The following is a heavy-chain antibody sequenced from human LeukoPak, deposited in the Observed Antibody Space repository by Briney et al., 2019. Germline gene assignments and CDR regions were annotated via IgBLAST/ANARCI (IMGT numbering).Heavy chain of an antibody. Sequence: ASVKVSCKASGYTLTSYGVSWVRQAPGQGLEWMGWISAYNGNTNYAQKFQGRITMTTDTSTSTAYMELRSLRSDDTAVYYCARETYYYRSDGMDVWGQGTTVTVSS. D-gene: IGHD3-10*01. J-gene: IGHJ6*02. CDR2: ISAYNGNT. CDR1: GYTLTSYG. V-gene: IGHV1-18*01. CDR3: ARETYYYRSDGMDV.